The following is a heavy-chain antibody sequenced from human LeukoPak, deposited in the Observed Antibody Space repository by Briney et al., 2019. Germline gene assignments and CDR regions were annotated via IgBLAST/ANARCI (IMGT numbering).Heavy chain of an antibody. CDR2: IYSSGNT. J-gene: IGHJ4*02. Sequence: PGGSLRLSCAASGLTVSSNYLNWVRQAPGKGLERVSIIYSSGNTYYADSVKGRFIISRDNSKNTLYLQMTSLRLEDTAVYYCARERRYCSGVNCYSGLDYWGQGTRVTVSS. V-gene: IGHV3-53*01. D-gene: IGHD2-15*01. CDR1: GLTVSSNY. CDR3: ARERRYCSGVNCYSGLDY.